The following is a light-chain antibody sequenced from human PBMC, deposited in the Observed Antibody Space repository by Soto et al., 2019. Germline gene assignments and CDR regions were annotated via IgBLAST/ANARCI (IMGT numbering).Light chain of an antibody. Sequence: DIQLTQSPSTLSASVGDRVTITCRASQSLNNRLAWYQQKPGKAPKLLIYDASTLESGVSSRFSGTGSETECTLTITDLQADDLATYYCQQANSFPLTFGGGTKVDIK. J-gene: IGKJ4*01. CDR3: QQANSFPLT. CDR2: DAS. CDR1: QSLNNR. V-gene: IGKV1-5*01.